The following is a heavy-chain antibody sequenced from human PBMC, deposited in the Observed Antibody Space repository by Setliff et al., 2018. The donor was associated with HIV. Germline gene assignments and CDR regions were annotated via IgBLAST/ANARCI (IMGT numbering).Heavy chain of an antibody. Sequence: SETLSLTCAVYGGSFSGYYWSWIRQPPGKGLEWIGEINHSGSTNYNPSLKSRVTISVDTSKNQFSLKLSSVTAADTAVYYCASISHGSIDYWGQGTLVTVSS. CDR3: ASISHGSIDY. CDR2: INHSGST. CDR1: GGSFSGYY. D-gene: IGHD6-25*01. J-gene: IGHJ4*02. V-gene: IGHV4-34*01.